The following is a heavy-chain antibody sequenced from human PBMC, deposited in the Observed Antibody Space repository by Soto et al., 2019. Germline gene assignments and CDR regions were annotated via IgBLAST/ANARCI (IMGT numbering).Heavy chain of an antibody. CDR1: GDKFSTYA. Sequence: QVQLVQAGAEVRKPGSSVRVACTASGDKFSTYAINWVRQVPGQGLEWLGGIITFFGAAMYAQKFQGRVTITADESATTAYMELSSLRSEDTAGYYCARGGKERFRGSGMDVWGQGTTVTVSS. V-gene: IGHV1-69*01. D-gene: IGHD1-1*01. J-gene: IGHJ6*02. CDR2: IITFFGAA. CDR3: ARGGKERFRGSGMDV.